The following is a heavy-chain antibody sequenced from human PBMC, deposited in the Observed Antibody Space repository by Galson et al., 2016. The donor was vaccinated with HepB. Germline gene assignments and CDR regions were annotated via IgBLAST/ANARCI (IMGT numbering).Heavy chain of an antibody. J-gene: IGHJ3*01. CDR3: ARRMVVVITNAFDV. D-gene: IGHD3-22*01. CDR1: GGSISSSNW. Sequence: SETLSLTCAVSGGSISSSNWWSWVRQPPGKGLEWIGEIYHSGSTNYNPSLKSRVTISVDKSKNQLSLKLTSVTAADTAVYYCARRMVVVITNAFDVWGQGTKVTVSS. V-gene: IGHV4-4*02. CDR2: IYHSGST.